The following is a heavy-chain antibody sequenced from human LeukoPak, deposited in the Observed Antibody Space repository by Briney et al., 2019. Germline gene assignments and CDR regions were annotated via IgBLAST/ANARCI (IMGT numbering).Heavy chain of an antibody. J-gene: IGHJ6*02. CDR2: INPNSGGT. CDR3: AQQWLVRDGMDV. Sequence: ASVKVSCKASGYTFTGYYMHWVRQAPGQGLEWMGWINPNSGGTNCAQKFQGRVTMTRDTSISTAYMELSRLRSDDTAVYYCAQQWLVRDGMDVWGQGTTVTVSS. D-gene: IGHD6-19*01. CDR1: GYTFTGYY. V-gene: IGHV1-2*02.